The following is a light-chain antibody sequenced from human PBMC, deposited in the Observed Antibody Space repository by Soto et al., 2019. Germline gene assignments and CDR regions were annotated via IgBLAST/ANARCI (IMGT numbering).Light chain of an antibody. CDR2: DAS. CDR3: QQYETFSGT. V-gene: IGKV1-5*01. Sequence: DIQMTQSPSTLSASVGXRVTITCRASQSISSWLAWYQQKPGKAPKLLIYDASSLESGVPSRFSGSGSVTKFTLTIASLQPDDFATYYCQQYETFSGTFGPGTKV. CDR1: QSISSW. J-gene: IGKJ1*01.